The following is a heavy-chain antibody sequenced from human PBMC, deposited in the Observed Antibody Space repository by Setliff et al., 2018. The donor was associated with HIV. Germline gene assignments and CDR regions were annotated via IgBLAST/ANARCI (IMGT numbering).Heavy chain of an antibody. Sequence: PGGSLRLSCVASGFTFSISGMHWVRQAPGKGLEWVAFIWYDGSNKEYGDSVKGRFTISRDNAKNSLYLQMNSLRAEDTAVYYCARDLHWAFDYWGQGTLVTVSS. CDR1: GFTFSISG. CDR2: IWYDGSNK. J-gene: IGHJ4*02. V-gene: IGHV3-33*01. D-gene: IGHD7-27*01. CDR3: ARDLHWAFDY.